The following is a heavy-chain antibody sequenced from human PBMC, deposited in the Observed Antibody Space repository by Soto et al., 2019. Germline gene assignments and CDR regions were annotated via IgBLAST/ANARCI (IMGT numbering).Heavy chain of an antibody. Sequence: QVQLQQWGAGLLKPSETLSLTCAVYGGSFRGYYWSWIRQPPGKGLEWIGEINHSGSTNYNPSLKSRVTISVDTYKNQSSLTLSSVTAADTAVYYCARAITGDSYYFDYWGQGTLVTVSS. CDR3: ARAITGDSYYFDY. CDR1: GGSFRGYY. V-gene: IGHV4-34*01. CDR2: INHSGST. J-gene: IGHJ4*02. D-gene: IGHD2-21*02.